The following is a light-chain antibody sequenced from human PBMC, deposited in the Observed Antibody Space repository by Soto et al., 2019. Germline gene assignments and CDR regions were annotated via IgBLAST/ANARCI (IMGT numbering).Light chain of an antibody. V-gene: IGKV3-20*01. CDR1: LSLPSRS. CDR3: QQYDYSPRT. Sequence: ELVLTQSPGTLSLSPGDRATLSCRASLSLPSRSLAWYQQRPGQAPRVLISAASTRAADIPDRFSGSGSGTDFTLTINRLDPEDFAVYYCQQYDYSPRTFGQGNKVEVK. J-gene: IGKJ1*01. CDR2: AAS.